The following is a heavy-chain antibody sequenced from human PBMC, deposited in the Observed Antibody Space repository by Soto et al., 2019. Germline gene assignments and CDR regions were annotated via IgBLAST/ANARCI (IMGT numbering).Heavy chain of an antibody. Sequence: QVQLVESGGGVVQPGRSLRLSCAASGFTFSSYAMHWVRQAPGKGLEWVAVISYDGSNKYYADSVKGRFTISRDNSKNTLYLQMNSLRAEDTAVYSCARELSRISTRRNWFDPWGQGTLVTVSS. CDR3: ARELSRISTRRNWFDP. CDR1: GFTFSSYA. CDR2: ISYDGSNK. J-gene: IGHJ5*02. V-gene: IGHV3-30-3*01. D-gene: IGHD2-2*01.